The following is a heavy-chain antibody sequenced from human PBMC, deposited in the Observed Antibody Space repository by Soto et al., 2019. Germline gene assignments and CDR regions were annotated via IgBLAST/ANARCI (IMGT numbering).Heavy chain of an antibody. Sequence: QVQLVESGGGVVQPGRSLRLSCAVSGFTVSTYGMHWVRQAPGKGLEWVAVISRDGGTKYYADSVKGRFTISRDNSRNTLFLEMNSLRGDDMAVYYCTGEVASGYWGQGTLDTVSS. D-gene: IGHD2-8*02. CDR2: ISRDGGTK. CDR1: GFTVSTYG. V-gene: IGHV3-30*03. CDR3: TGEVASGY. J-gene: IGHJ4*02.